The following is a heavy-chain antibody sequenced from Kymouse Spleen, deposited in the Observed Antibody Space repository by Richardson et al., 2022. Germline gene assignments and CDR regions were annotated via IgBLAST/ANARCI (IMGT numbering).Heavy chain of an antibody. D-gene: IGHD6-13*01. CDR1: GFTFSSYS. Sequence: EVQLVESGGGLVKPGGSLRLSCAASGFTFSSYSMNWVRQAPGKGLEWVSSISSSSSYIYYADSVKGRFTISRDNAKNSLYLQMNSLRAEDTAVYYCARDQGSDSSSWYYYYYGMDVWGQGTTVTVSS. V-gene: IGHV3-21*03. CDR3: ARDQGSDSSSWYYYYYGMDV. CDR2: ISSSSSYI. J-gene: IGHJ6*02.